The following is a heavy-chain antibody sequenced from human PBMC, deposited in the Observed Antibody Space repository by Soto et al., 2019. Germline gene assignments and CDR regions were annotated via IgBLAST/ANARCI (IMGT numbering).Heavy chain of an antibody. J-gene: IGHJ4*02. V-gene: IGHV4-59*01. CDR3: ERGGWTLFDY. Sequence: SETLSLTCTVSGGSISSYYWSWIRQPPGKGLEWIGCFYYSGSTNYNPSLKSRVTISVDTSKKQFSLKLSSVTAADTAVYYCERGGWTLFDYWGQGPLVTVS. CDR1: GGSISSYY. D-gene: IGHD6-19*01. CDR2: FYYSGST.